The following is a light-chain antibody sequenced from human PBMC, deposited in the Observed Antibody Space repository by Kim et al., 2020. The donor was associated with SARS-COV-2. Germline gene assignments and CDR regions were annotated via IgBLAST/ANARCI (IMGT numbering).Light chain of an antibody. J-gene: IGLJ2*01. V-gene: IGLV2-23*03. CDR1: SSDVGSYNL. CDR2: EGS. CDR3: CSYAGSSTFGVV. Sequence: SCTRTSSDVGSYNLVSWYPQAPGKAPNLMIYEGSKRPSGVSNRFSGSKSGNTASLTISGLQAEDEADYYCCSYAGSSTFGVVFGGGTQLTVL.